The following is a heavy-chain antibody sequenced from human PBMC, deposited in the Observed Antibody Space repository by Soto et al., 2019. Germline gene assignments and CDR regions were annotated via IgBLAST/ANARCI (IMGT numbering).Heavy chain of an antibody. CDR2: INAGNVNT. CDR3: ARGVDTAMAPGDWFDP. Sequence: ASVKVSCKASGYTFTSYAMHWVRQAPGQRLEWMGWINAGNVNTKYSQKFKDRVTITRDTSASTAYMELSRLRSEDTAVYYCARGVDTAMAPGDWFDPWGQGTLVTVSS. J-gene: IGHJ5*02. CDR1: GYTFTSYA. D-gene: IGHD5-18*01. V-gene: IGHV1-3*01.